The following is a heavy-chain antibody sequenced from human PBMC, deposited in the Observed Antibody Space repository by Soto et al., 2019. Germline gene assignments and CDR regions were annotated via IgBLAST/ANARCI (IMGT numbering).Heavy chain of an antibody. Sequence: SQTLSLTCAISGDSVSSNSAAWNWIRQSPSRGLEWLGRTYYRSKWYNDYAVSVKSRITINPDTSKNQFSLQLNSVTPEDTAVYYCARDRVVPAAIPFYYYYYYMDVWGKGTTVTVS. D-gene: IGHD2-2*01. CDR2: TYYRSKWYN. CDR1: GDSVSSNSAA. V-gene: IGHV6-1*01. CDR3: ARDRVVPAAIPFYYYYYYMDV. J-gene: IGHJ6*03.